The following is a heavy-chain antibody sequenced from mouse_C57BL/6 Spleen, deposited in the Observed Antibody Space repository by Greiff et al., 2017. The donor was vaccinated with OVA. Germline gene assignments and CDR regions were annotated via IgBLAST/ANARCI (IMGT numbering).Heavy chain of an antibody. CDR2: INPNNGGT. CDR1: GYTFTDYY. CDR3: ANRYFDV. V-gene: IGHV1-26*01. J-gene: IGHJ1*03. Sequence: EVQLQQSGPELVKPGASVKISCKASGYTFTDYYMNWVKQSHGKSLEWIGDINPNNGGTSYNQKFKGKATLTVDKSSSTAYMELRSLTSEDSAVYYCANRYFDVWGTGTTVTVSS.